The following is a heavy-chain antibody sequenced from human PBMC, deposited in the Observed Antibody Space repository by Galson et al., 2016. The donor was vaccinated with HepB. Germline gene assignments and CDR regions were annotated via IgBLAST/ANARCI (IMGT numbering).Heavy chain of an antibody. V-gene: IGHV3-30*04. J-gene: IGHJ4*02. CDR3: ARDWTGYNWNYAGYFDY. CDR1: GFTFSSHA. CDR2: ISYDGTKK. D-gene: IGHD1-7*01. Sequence: SLRLSCAASGFTFSSHAMHWVRQAPGKGLEWVAVISYDGTKKYHADSVKGRFTISRDNSKNTLYLQMDSLRAEDTAVYYRARDWTGYNWNYAGYFDYWGQGTLVTVSS.